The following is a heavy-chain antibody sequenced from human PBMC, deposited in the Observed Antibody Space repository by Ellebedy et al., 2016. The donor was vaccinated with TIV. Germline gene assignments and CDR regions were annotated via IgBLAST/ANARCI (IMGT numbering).Heavy chain of an antibody. CDR3: ARGPLYGSGSYPNY. V-gene: IGHV1-3*01. Sequence: AVSVKVSCKASGYTFTSYAMHWVRQAPGQRLEWMGWSNAGNGNTKYSQKFQGRVTITRDTSASTAYMELSSLRSEDTAVYYCARGPLYGSGSYPNYWGQGTLVTVSS. D-gene: IGHD3-10*01. CDR2: SNAGNGNT. CDR1: GYTFTSYA. J-gene: IGHJ4*02.